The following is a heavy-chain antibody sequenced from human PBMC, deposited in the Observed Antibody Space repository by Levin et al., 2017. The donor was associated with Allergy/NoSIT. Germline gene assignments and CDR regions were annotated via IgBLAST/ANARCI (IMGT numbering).Heavy chain of an antibody. CDR1: GGSISSGDSY. Sequence: PSETLSLTCTVSGGSISSGDSYWAWIRQPPGKGLEWIGSMSYSGTTYYNPSLKSRVTTSVDTSKNQFSLKVNSVTAADTAVYYCARYPREYYGQWEAFDIWGQGTMLTVSS. CDR3: ARYPREYYGQWEAFDI. CDR2: MSYSGTT. D-gene: IGHD3-3*01. J-gene: IGHJ3*02. V-gene: IGHV4-39*01.